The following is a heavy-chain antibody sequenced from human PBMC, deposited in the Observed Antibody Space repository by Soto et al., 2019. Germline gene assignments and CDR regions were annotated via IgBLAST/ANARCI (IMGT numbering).Heavy chain of an antibody. CDR2: IWYDGSNK. Sequence: QVQLVESGGGVVQPGRSLRLSCAASGFTFSSYGMHWVRQAPGKGLEWVAVIWYDGSNKYYADSVKGRFTISRDNSKNTLYLQMNSLRAEDTVVYSCARSEGFAARTPFDYWGQETLVTVSS. J-gene: IGHJ4*02. CDR1: GFTFSSYG. CDR3: ARSEGFAARTPFDY. V-gene: IGHV3-33*01. D-gene: IGHD6-6*01.